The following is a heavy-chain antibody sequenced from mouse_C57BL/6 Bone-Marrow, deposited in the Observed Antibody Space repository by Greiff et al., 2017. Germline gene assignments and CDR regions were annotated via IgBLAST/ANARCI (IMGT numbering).Heavy chain of an antibody. CDR1: GYTFTSSW. Sequence: QVQLQQSWAELVMPGASVKLSCKASGYTFTSSWMHWVKQRPGQGLEWIGEIDPCASYTNYNQKFKGKSTLTVDKSSSPAYMQRSSLTSEDSAVYYCAREGVMVPYYFDYWGQGTTLTVSS. J-gene: IGHJ2*01. CDR3: AREGVMVPYYFDY. CDR2: IDPCASYT. D-gene: IGHD2-2*01. V-gene: IGHV1-69*01.